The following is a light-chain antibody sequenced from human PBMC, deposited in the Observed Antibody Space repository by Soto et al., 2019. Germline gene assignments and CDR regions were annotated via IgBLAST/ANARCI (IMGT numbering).Light chain of an antibody. CDR1: SSDVGGYNS. Sequence: QSALTQPRSVSGSPGQSVTISCTGTSSDVGGYNSVSWYQKYPGKAPKLMIYDVSKRPSGVPDRFSGSKSGNAASLTISGLQAEDEADYYCCSYAGTYTWVFGGGTKLTVL. CDR2: DVS. V-gene: IGLV2-11*01. J-gene: IGLJ3*02. CDR3: CSYAGTYTWV.